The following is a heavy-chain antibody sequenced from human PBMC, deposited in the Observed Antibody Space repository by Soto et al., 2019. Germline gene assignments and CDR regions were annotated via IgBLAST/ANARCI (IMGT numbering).Heavy chain of an antibody. Sequence: SETLSLTCTVSGGSISFYYWSWIRQPPGKGLEWIGDIYYSGSTNYNPSLKSRVTISVDTSKNQFSLKLSSVTAADTAVYYCGGRLIGAGLNGFDSWGQGTLVTVSS. CDR2: IYYSGST. CDR3: GGRLIGAGLNGFDS. V-gene: IGHV4-59*01. D-gene: IGHD3-16*02. CDR1: GGSISFYY. J-gene: IGHJ5*01.